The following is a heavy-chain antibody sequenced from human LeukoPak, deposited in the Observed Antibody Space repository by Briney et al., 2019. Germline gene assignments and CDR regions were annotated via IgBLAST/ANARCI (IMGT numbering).Heavy chain of an antibody. Sequence: GGSLRLSCAGSGFTFSTYWMHWVRQAPGKGLVWVSRLSPDGSRTTYADSVKGRFTISRDNAKNTLYLQMSSLTVEDTAVYYCARDSVGGRTRFGNWGQGILATVSS. D-gene: IGHD3-16*01. CDR1: GFTFSTYW. CDR3: ARDSVGGRTRFGN. J-gene: IGHJ4*02. V-gene: IGHV3-74*01. CDR2: LSPDGSRT.